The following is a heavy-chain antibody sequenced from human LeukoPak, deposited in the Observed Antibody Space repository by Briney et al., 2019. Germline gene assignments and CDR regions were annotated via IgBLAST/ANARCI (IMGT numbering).Heavy chain of an antibody. CDR1: GFTFSNYA. CDR3: AKLQSVVIPAAMLGFDY. CDR2: ISASGANR. Sequence: RPGGSLRLSCAASGFTFSNYAMSWVRQAPGKGLEWVSGISASGANRYYADSVKGRFTISRDNSRDTLSVQINSLRAEDTAVYYCAKLQSVVIPAAMLGFDYWGQGILVTVSS. V-gene: IGHV3-23*01. D-gene: IGHD2-2*01. J-gene: IGHJ4*02.